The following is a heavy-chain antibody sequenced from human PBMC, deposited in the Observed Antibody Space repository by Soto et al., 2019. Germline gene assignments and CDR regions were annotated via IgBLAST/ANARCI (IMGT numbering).Heavy chain of an antibody. J-gene: IGHJ4*02. CDR2: IYHSGST. D-gene: IGHD1-1*01. V-gene: IGHV4-30-2*01. Sequence: PSETLSLTCDVSGDTISTGGYTWAWIRQPPGEALEWIGYIYHSGSTNYNPSLKSRVTISVDTSKNQFSLKLSSVTAADTAVYYCARRKFGLERLVSVEYYFDYWGQGPRSPSPQ. CDR1: GDTISTGGYT. CDR3: ARRKFGLERLVSVEYYFDY.